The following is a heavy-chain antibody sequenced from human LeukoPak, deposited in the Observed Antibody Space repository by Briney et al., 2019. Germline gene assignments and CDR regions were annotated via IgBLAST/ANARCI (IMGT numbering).Heavy chain of an antibody. J-gene: IGHJ4*02. CDR2: ISGSGGST. D-gene: IGHD2-2*02. CDR1: GFTFSSYA. V-gene: IGHV3-23*01. Sequence: PGGSLRLSCAASGFTFSSYAMSWVRQAPGKGLEWVSAISGSGGSTYYADSVKGRFTISRDNSKNTLYLQMNSLRAEDTAVYYCAKDRRYQLPYPYYFDYWGQGTLVTVSS. CDR3: AKDRRYQLPYPYYFDY.